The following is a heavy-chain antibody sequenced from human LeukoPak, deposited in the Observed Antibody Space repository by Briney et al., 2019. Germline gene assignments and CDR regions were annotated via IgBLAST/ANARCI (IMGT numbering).Heavy chain of an antibody. CDR3: AREGGPYRPLDY. J-gene: IGHJ4*02. CDR1: GFTFSSYA. CDR2: ISVSGDTT. V-gene: IGHV3-23*01. Sequence: PGGSLRLSCAASGFTFSSYAMSSVRQAPGKGLEWVSFISVSGDTTYFADSVKGRFTISRDNSKNTLYLQMNSLRADDTAVYYCAREGGPYRPLDYSGQGALVTVSS.